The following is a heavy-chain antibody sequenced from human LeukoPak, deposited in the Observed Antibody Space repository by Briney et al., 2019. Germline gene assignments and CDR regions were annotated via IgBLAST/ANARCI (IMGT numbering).Heavy chain of an antibody. Sequence: GRSLRLSCAASGFTFSGYGMHWVRQAPGKGLEWVAVISYDGSNKYYADSVKGRFTISRDNSKNTLYLQMNSLRAEDTAVYYCAKDEGDDSSGYYLDYWGQGTLVTVSS. CDR2: ISYDGSNK. V-gene: IGHV3-30*18. CDR1: GFTFSGYG. CDR3: AKDEGDDSSGYYLDY. D-gene: IGHD3-22*01. J-gene: IGHJ4*02.